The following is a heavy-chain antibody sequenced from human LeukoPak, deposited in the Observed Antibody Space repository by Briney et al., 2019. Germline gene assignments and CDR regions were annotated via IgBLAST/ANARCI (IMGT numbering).Heavy chain of an antibody. Sequence: PGGSLRLSCAASRFTFSSYAMSWVRQAPGKVLGWVSTIRSNGGSTYYADSVKGRFTISRDNSKNTLYLQMNSLRAEDTAVYYCAKPAYCSGGSCYSIGYFDYWGQGTLVTVSS. CDR2: IRSNGGST. V-gene: IGHV3-23*01. CDR3: AKPAYCSGGSCYSIGYFDY. J-gene: IGHJ4*02. D-gene: IGHD2-15*01. CDR1: RFTFSSYA.